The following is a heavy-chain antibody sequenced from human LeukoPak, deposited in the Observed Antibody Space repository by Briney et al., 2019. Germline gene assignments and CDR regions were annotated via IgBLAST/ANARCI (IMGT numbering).Heavy chain of an antibody. V-gene: IGHV4-59*08. J-gene: IGHJ3*02. CDR3: ARHPDYYDSSGYSRGAFDI. CDR1: GGSISSYY. D-gene: IGHD3-22*01. CDR2: IYYSGST. Sequence: PSETLSLTCTVSGGSISSYYWSWIRQPPGKGLEWLGYIYYSGSTNYNPSLKSRVTISVDTSKNQFSLKLSSVTAADTAVYYCARHPDYYDSSGYSRGAFDIWGQGTMVTVSS.